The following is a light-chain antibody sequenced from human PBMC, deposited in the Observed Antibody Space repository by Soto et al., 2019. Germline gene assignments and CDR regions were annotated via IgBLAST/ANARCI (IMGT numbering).Light chain of an antibody. J-gene: IGLJ2*01. CDR1: SSNIGNNY. Sequence: QSALTQPPSASGTPGQRVTISCSGSSSNIGNNYVYWYQHLPGTAPKLLIFRNNQRPSGVPDRLSGSKSGTSASLAISGLRSEDEADYYCAAWDDSLSGVVFGGGTKVTVL. CDR2: RNN. CDR3: AAWDDSLSGVV. V-gene: IGLV1-47*01.